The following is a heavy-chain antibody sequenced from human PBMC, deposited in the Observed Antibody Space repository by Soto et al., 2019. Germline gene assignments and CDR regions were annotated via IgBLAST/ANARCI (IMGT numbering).Heavy chain of an antibody. D-gene: IGHD2-8*01. CDR3: AGTNNPYYFDY. V-gene: IGHV4-59*08. CDR1: GGSISSYY. Sequence: SETLSLTCTVSGGSISSYYWSWIRQPPGKGLEWIGYIYYTGATNYNPSLQSRITISMDASKNQFSLKLNSVTAADTAIFYCAGTNNPYYFDYWGQGALVTVSS. J-gene: IGHJ4*02. CDR2: IYYTGAT.